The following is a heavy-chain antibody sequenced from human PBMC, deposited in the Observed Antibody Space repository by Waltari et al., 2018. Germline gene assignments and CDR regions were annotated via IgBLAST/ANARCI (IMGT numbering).Heavy chain of an antibody. CDR2: IREDGSEI. CDR1: GFTFSRHW. Sequence: EVLLVESGGGLVQPGGSLRLSCAASGFTFSRHWMGWARQAPGKGLAWVANIREDGSEIYYVGYVKGRFTVSRDNAKNSLYLQMDSLRAEDTAVYYCARHGDYVVDYWGQGTLVTVSS. D-gene: IGHD4-17*01. CDR3: ARHGDYVVDY. J-gene: IGHJ4*02. V-gene: IGHV3-7*01.